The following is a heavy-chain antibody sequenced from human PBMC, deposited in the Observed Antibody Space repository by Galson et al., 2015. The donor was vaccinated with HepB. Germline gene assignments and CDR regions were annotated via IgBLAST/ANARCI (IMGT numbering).Heavy chain of an antibody. J-gene: IGHJ4*02. CDR3: ARAKGEILTGPEHFEY. D-gene: IGHD3-9*01. CDR2: IKQDGSET. V-gene: IGHV3-7*03. CDR1: GFTFSSYW. Sequence: SLRLSCAASGFTFSSYWMTWVRQAPGKGLEWVADIKQDGSETYYVDSLKGRFTISRDNAKKSLYLQMISLRAEDTAVYYCARAKGEILTGPEHFEYWGQGALVTVSS.